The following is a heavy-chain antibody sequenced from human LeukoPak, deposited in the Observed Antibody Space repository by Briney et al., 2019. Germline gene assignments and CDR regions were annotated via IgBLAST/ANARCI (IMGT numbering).Heavy chain of an antibody. V-gene: IGHV3-7*01. CDR2: IKQDGSEK. Sequence: PGGSLRLSCAASGFTFSSYWMSWVRQAPGKGLEWVANIKQDGSEKYYVDSVKGRFTISRDNAKNSLYLQMNSLRAEDTAVYYCARALLPYYDFWSGYPDGLDYWGQGTLVTVSS. CDR1: GFTFSSYW. CDR3: ARALLPYYDFWSGYPDGLDY. J-gene: IGHJ4*02. D-gene: IGHD3-3*01.